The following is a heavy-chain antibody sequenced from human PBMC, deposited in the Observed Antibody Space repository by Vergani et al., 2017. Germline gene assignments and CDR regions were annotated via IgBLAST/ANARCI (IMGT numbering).Heavy chain of an antibody. J-gene: IGHJ6*02. V-gene: IGHV3-15*01. CDR1: GFSFRNAW. CDR3: TTDPRYCGDGSCYWLRDHHYYGMDV. Sequence: EVQLVESGGGIVKPGGSLRLSCVASGFSFRNAWMTWVRRTPGKGLEWFGRIKSTFDRGTTDYAAAVKGRFTISRDDSKNTLFLQMNGLKTEDIGVYYCTTDPRYCGDGSCYWLRDHHYYGMDVWGQGSTVTVSS. D-gene: IGHD2-21*01. CDR2: IKSTFDRGTT.